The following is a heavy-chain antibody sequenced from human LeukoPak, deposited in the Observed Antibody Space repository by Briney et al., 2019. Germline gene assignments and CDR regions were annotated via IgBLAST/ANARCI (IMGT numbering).Heavy chain of an antibody. D-gene: IGHD3-10*01. Sequence: ASVKVSCKASGYTFTSYYMHWVRQAPGQGLEWMGIINPSGGSTSYAQKFQGRVTMTRDMSTSTVYMELSSLRSEDTAVYYCARGANYYGSGSYLPGDYWGQGTLVTVSS. CDR2: INPSGGST. V-gene: IGHV1-46*01. CDR3: ARGANYYGSGSYLPGDY. J-gene: IGHJ4*02. CDR1: GYTFTSYY.